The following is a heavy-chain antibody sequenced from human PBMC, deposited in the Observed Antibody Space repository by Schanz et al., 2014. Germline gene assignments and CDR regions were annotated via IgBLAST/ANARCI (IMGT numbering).Heavy chain of an antibody. CDR1: GFTFSDAC. CDR2: IKSKTDGGTT. CDR3: ARGRQQLGAFDY. J-gene: IGHJ4*02. V-gene: IGHV3-15*01. Sequence: EVQLVESGGGLVKPGGSLRLSCAASGFTFSDACMTWVRQAPGKGLEWVGRIKSKTDGGTTDYAAPVKGRFTISRDDSRNSLYLQMSSLKTEDTAVYYCARGRQQLGAFDYWGPGTLVSVSS. D-gene: IGHD6-13*01.